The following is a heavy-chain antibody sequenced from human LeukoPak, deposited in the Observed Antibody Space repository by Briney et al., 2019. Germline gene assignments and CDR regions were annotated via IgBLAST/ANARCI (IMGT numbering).Heavy chain of an antibody. Sequence: SETLSLTCTVSGGSISTAYWSWIRQPPGKGLEYIAFIHYSGRTNYNPSLKSRVTISIDTSKNQFSLKLSSVTAADTAVYFCARLGKEVTYTAYYLDYWGQGTLVTVSS. J-gene: IGHJ4*02. V-gene: IGHV4-59*08. CDR3: ARLGKEVTYTAYYLDY. CDR1: GGSISTAY. D-gene: IGHD1-26*01. CDR2: IHYSGRT.